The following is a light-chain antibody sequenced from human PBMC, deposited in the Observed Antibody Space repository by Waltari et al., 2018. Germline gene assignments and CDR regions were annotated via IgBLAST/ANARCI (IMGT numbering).Light chain of an antibody. CDR3: QQYNYYPVT. CDR1: QSIDTW. J-gene: IGKJ2*01. V-gene: IGKV1-5*03. Sequence: DIQVTESPSTRSASVGDRVTIACRASQSIDTWLAWYQQKPGKAPKLLIYEASHLESGVPLRFSGSGSGTEFTLTISSLQPDDFATYYCQQYNYYPVTYGQGTKLEI. CDR2: EAS.